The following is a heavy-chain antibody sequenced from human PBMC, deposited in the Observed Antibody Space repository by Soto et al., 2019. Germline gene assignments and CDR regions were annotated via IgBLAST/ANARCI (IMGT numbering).Heavy chain of an antibody. Sequence: ASVKVSCKASGYTFTNYYMHWVRQAPGQGLEWMGWINPNSGGTNYAQKFQGWVTMTRDTSISTAYMELSRLRSDDTAVYYCAKVPAAKRGYYYGMDVWGQGTTVTVSS. CDR3: AKVPAAKRGYYYGMDV. CDR1: GYTFTNYY. CDR2: INPNSGGT. V-gene: IGHV1-2*04. J-gene: IGHJ6*02. D-gene: IGHD2-2*01.